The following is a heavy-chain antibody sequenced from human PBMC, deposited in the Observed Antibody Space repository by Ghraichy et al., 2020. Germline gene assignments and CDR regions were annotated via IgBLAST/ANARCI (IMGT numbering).Heavy chain of an antibody. CDR1: GGSISSSSYY. V-gene: IGHV4-39*01. CDR3: ARQKREGKQWLVRPWFDY. Sequence: SETLSLTCTVSGGSISSSSYYWGWIRQPPGKGLEWIGSIYYSGSTYYNPSLKSRVTISVDTSKNQFSLKLSSVTAADTAVYYRARQKREGKQWLVRPWFDYWGQGTLVTVSS. J-gene: IGHJ4*02. CDR2: IYYSGST. D-gene: IGHD6-19*01.